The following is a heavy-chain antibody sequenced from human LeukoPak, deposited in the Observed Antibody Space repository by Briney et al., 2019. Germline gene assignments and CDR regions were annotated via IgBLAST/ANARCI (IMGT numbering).Heavy chain of an antibody. CDR3: ARDATRGGDNDY. CDR1: GFTFTSYW. D-gene: IGHD2-21*02. CDR2: INEDGSYK. Sequence: GGSLRLSCVVSGFTFTSYWMSWVRQAPGKGLEWVANINEDGSYKFHADSVKGRLTISRDNAKNSLYLQMNSLRGDDTAVYYCARDATRGGDNDYWGQGTRVIVSS. V-gene: IGHV3-7*01. J-gene: IGHJ4*02.